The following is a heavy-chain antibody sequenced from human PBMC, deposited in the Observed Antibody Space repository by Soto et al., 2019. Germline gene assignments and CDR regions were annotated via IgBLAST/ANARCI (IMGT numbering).Heavy chain of an antibody. Sequence: EVQLVESGGGLVQPGGSLRLSCAASGFTFSTYSMNWVRQAPGKGLEWVSYISSSSSTIYYADSVKGRFTISRDNAKNSLYRQMNSRRDEDTAVYYCAREESYYDSSGYDYYCDYWGQGTLVTVSS. CDR3: AREESYYDSSGYDYYCDY. CDR2: ISSSSSTI. D-gene: IGHD3-22*01. J-gene: IGHJ4*02. V-gene: IGHV3-48*02. CDR1: GFTFSTYS.